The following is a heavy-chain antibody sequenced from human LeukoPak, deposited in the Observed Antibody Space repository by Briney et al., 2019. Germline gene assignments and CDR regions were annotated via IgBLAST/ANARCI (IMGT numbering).Heavy chain of an antibody. CDR3: ARGRAGISATDY. D-gene: IGHD6-13*01. CDR2: INPNSGDT. Sequence: ASVKVSCKASGYTFTAHYIHWVRQAPGQGLEWMGWINPNSGDTNYAQKFQAWVTMTRDTSISTVYMEVSRLSTDDTAVYYCARGRAGISATDYWGQGTLVTVSS. J-gene: IGHJ4*02. CDR1: GYTFTAHY. V-gene: IGHV1-2*04.